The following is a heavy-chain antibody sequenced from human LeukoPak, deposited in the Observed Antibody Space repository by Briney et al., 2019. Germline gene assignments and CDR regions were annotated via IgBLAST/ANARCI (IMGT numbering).Heavy chain of an antibody. CDR3: ARRDASIFGALYYYYYMDV. CDR2: ISAYNGNT. V-gene: IGHV1-18*01. J-gene: IGHJ6*03. CDR1: GYTFTSYG. Sequence: GASVKVSCKASGYTFTSYGISWVRQAPGQGLEWMGWISAYNGNTNYAQKLQGRVTMTTDTSTSTAYMELRSLRSDDTAVYYCARRDASIFGALYYYYYMDVWGKGTTVTVSS. D-gene: IGHD3-9*01.